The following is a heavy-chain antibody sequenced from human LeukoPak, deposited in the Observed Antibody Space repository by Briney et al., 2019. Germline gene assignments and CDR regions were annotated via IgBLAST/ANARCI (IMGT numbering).Heavy chain of an antibody. J-gene: IGHJ4*02. CDR3: ASGYCTNGVCYTHGESGFDY. CDR2: INPSGGST. V-gene: IGHV1-46*01. D-gene: IGHD2-8*01. Sequence: ASVKVSCKASGYTFTSYYMHWVRQAPGQGLEWMGIINPSGGSTSYAQKFQGRVTMTRDTSTSTVYMELSSLRSEDTAVYYCASGYCTNGVCYTHGESGFDYWGQGTLVTVSS. CDR1: GYTFTSYY.